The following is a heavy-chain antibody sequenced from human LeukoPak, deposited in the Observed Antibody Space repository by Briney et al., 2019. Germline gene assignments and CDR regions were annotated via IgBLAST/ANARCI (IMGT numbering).Heavy chain of an antibody. Sequence: SETLSLTCTVSGGSINNYYWSWIRQPAGKGLEWIGRISTSGTTNYNPSLKSRGTMSVDTSKNQFSVKLTSVTAADTAVYYCARETPGLTRYFDYWSQGTLVTVSS. D-gene: IGHD3-16*02. V-gene: IGHV4-4*07. CDR3: ARETPGLTRYFDY. J-gene: IGHJ4*02. CDR2: ISTSGTT. CDR1: GGSINNYY.